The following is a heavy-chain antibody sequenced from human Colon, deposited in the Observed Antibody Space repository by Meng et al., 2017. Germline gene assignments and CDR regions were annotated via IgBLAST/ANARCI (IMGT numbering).Heavy chain of an antibody. J-gene: IGHJ5*02. Sequence: QVQLVESGGGLVKPGGSLRLSCAASGFTFSDYYMTWIRQAPGKGLEWLSYISGSGSSVYYADSVKGRITISRDNAKNSLYLQMNSLRAEDTAVYYCARELMLTFDPWGQGTLVTVSS. CDR1: GFTFSDYY. CDR2: ISGSGSSV. V-gene: IGHV3-11*04. CDR3: ARELMLTFDP. D-gene: IGHD3-16*01.